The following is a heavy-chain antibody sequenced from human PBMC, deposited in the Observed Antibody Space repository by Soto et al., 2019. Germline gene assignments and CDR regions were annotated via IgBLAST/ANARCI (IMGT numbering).Heavy chain of an antibody. CDR3: ARAAGYSSGWYGIDDAFDI. Sequence: QVQLQQWGAGLLKPSETLSLTCAVYGGSFSGYYWCWIRQPPGKGLEWIGEINHSGSTNYNPSLKSRVTMSVDTSKNRLSLKLSSVTAADTAVYYCARAAGYSSGWYGIDDAFDIWGQGTTVTVPS. CDR2: INHSGST. CDR1: GGSFSGYY. V-gene: IGHV4-34*01. D-gene: IGHD6-19*01. J-gene: IGHJ3*02.